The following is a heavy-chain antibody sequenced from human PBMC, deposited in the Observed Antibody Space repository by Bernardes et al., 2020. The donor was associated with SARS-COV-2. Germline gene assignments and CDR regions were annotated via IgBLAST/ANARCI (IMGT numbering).Heavy chain of an antibody. D-gene: IGHD1-26*01. J-gene: IGHJ6*02. CDR2: ISNDGSNL. CDR3: ARDNVYDPGSILASNGMDV. V-gene: IGHV3-30-3*01. CDR1: GYTFSSYA. Sequence: GGSLRLSCAASGYTFSSYAMHWVRQAPGKGLEWVSVISNDGSNLFHADSVQGRFSISRDNSKNTLYLQMNSLRPEDTALYYCARDNVYDPGSILASNGMDVWGQGTTVTVSS.